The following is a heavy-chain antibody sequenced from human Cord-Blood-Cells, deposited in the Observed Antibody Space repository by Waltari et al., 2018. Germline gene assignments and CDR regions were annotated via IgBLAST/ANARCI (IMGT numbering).Heavy chain of an antibody. Sequence: QVQLVQSGAEVKKPGASVKVSCTASGYTFTSYAMHWVRQAPGQRLEGMGWINAGNGNTKYSQKFQGRVTITRDTSASTAYMELSSLRSEDTAVYYCARVRETGPYYFDYWGQGTLVTVSS. D-gene: IGHD3-16*01. J-gene: IGHJ4*02. V-gene: IGHV1-3*01. CDR3: ARVRETGPYYFDY. CDR2: INAGNGNT. CDR1: GYTFTSYA.